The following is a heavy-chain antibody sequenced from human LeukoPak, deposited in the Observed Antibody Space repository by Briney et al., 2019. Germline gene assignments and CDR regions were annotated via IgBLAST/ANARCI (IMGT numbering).Heavy chain of an antibody. V-gene: IGHV1-8*03. CDR2: MNPNSGNT. CDR1: GYTFTSYD. Sequence: GASVEVSCKASGYTFTSYDINWVRQATGQGLEWMGWMNPNSGNTGYAQKFQGRVTITRNTSISTAYMELSSLRSEDTAVYYCARAGYCTNGVCYTWVDYWGQGTLVTVSS. J-gene: IGHJ4*02. D-gene: IGHD2-8*01. CDR3: ARAGYCTNGVCYTWVDY.